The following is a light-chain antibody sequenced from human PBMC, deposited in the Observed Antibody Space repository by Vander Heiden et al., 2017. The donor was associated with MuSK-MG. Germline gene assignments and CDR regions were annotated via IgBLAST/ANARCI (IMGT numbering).Light chain of an antibody. CDR3: QVWDSGSDQYV. Sequence: YVLTQPPSVSVAPGQTTTLTCGGKDIGRKRVHWYQQKPGQAPVLVVYDTVARPSGIPERISGSTSENTATLTISRVEVGDEADYYCQVWDSGSDQYVFGTGTQVT. CDR2: DTV. V-gene: IGLV3-21*02. J-gene: IGLJ1*01. CDR1: DIGRKR.